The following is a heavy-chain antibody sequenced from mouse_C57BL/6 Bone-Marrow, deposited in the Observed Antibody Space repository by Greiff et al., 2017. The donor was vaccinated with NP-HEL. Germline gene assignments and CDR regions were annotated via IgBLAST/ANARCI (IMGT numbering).Heavy chain of an antibody. CDR1: GYTFTDYY. Sequence: QVQLQQSGAELVRPGASVKLSCKASGYTFTDYYINWVKQRPGQGLEWIARIYPGSGNTYYNEKFKGKATLTAEKSSSTAYMQLSSLTSEDSAVYFGARDDEGFAYWGQGTLVTVSA. D-gene: IGHD2-12*01. CDR3: ARDDEGFAY. J-gene: IGHJ3*01. V-gene: IGHV1-76*01. CDR2: IYPGSGNT.